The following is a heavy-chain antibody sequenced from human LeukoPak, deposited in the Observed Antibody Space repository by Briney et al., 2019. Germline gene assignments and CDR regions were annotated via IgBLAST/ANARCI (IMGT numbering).Heavy chain of an antibody. J-gene: IGHJ4*02. D-gene: IGHD5-12*01. CDR3: AKGHSGYDYFDY. V-gene: IGHV3-23*01. CDR1: GFTFSSYA. Sequence: PGGSLRLSCAASGFTFSSYAMSWVRQAPGKGLEWVSAISGSGGSTYYADSVKGRFTISRDNSKSTLYLQMNSLRAEDTAVYYCAKGHSGYDYFDYWGQGTLVTVSS. CDR2: ISGSGGST.